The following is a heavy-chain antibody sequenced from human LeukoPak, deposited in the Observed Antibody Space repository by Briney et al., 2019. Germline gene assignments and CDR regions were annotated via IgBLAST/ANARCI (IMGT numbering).Heavy chain of an antibody. D-gene: IGHD3-3*01. V-gene: IGHV4-59*08. Sequence: SETLSLTCNVSGYSITNGYYWSWIRQPPGKGLEWIGYIYYSGSTNYNPSLKSRVTISVDTSKNQFSLKLSSVTAADTAVYYCARYYGLNGDYFDYWGQGTLVTVSS. CDR1: GYSITNGYY. CDR2: IYYSGST. CDR3: ARYYGLNGDYFDY. J-gene: IGHJ4*02.